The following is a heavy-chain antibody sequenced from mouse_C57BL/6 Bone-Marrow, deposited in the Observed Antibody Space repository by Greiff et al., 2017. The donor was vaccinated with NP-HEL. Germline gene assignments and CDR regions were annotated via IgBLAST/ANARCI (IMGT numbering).Heavy chain of an antibody. CDR1: EYEFPSHD. CDR3: ARQGIYYGSSFYYFDY. J-gene: IGHJ2*01. CDR2: INSDGGST. Sequence: EVKLVESGGGLVQPGESLKLSCESNEYEFPSHDMSWVRKTPEKRLELVAAINSDGGSTYYPDTMERRFIISRDNTKKTLYLQMSSLRSEDTALYYCARQGIYYGSSFYYFDYWGQGTTLTVSS. V-gene: IGHV5-2*01. D-gene: IGHD1-1*01.